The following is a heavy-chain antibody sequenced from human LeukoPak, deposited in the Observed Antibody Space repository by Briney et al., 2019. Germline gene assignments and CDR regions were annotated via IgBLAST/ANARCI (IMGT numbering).Heavy chain of an antibody. V-gene: IGHV1-46*01. D-gene: IGHD3-9*01. J-gene: IGHJ4*02. Sequence: ASVKVSCKASGYTFTSYYMHWVRQAPGQGLERMGIINPSGGSTSYAQKFQGRVTMTRDTSTSTVYMELSSLRSEDTAVYYCARDVAVLRYFDWLDNFDYWGQGTLVTVSS. CDR3: ARDVAVLRYFDWLDNFDY. CDR2: INPSGGST. CDR1: GYTFTSYY.